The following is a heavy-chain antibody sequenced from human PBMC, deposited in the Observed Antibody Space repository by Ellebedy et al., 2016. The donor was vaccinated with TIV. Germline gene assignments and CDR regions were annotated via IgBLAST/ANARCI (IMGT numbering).Heavy chain of an antibody. CDR3: ARGPLPTYGVFDP. Sequence: MPSETLSLTCTVSGGSISSSSYYWGWIRQPPGKGLEWIGSIYYSGSTYYNPSLKSRVTISVDTSKNQFSLKLSSVTAADTAVYYCARGPLPTYGVFDPWGQGTLVTVSS. CDR2: IYYSGST. V-gene: IGHV4-39*01. J-gene: IGHJ5*02. D-gene: IGHD4-17*01. CDR1: GGSISSSSYY.